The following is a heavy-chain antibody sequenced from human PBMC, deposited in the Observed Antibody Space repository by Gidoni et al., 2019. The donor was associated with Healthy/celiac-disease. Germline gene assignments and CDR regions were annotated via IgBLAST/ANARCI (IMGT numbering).Heavy chain of an antibody. CDR3: ARDGPIAAAGTTPGNWFDP. CDR1: GGSISSGGYY. J-gene: IGHJ5*02. CDR2: IYYSGST. V-gene: IGHV4-31*03. D-gene: IGHD6-13*01. Sequence: QVQLQEPGPGLVKPSQTLSLTCTVSGGSISSGGYYWSWIRQHPGKGLEWIGYIYYSGSTYYNPSLKSRVTISVDTSKNQFSLKLSSVTAADTAVYYCARDGPIAAAGTTPGNWFDPWGQGTLVTVSS.